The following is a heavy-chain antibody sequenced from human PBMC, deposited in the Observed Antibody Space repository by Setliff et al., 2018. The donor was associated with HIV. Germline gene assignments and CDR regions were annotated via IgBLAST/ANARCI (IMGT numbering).Heavy chain of an antibody. CDR2: IDWDDDK. Sequence: SGPTLVNTTQTLKLTCTFSGFSLTTSGMSVNWIRQPPGKALEWLARIDWDDDKYHSTSLKTRLTISKDTSINQVVLTMTNMDPVDTATYFCARTTIAVAATEAFDIWGQGTRVTVS. D-gene: IGHD6-19*01. CDR1: GFSLTTSGMS. CDR3: ARTTIAVAATEAFDI. J-gene: IGHJ3*02. V-gene: IGHV2-70*11.